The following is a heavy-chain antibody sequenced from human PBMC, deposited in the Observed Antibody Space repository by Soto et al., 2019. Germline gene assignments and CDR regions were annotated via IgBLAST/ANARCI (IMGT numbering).Heavy chain of an antibody. CDR2: VSHDGLAQ. CDR3: AKETIAVGGPNYFDY. Sequence: QVLLVESGGGVVQPGRSLRLLCEGSGFTFSRYGMHWVRQAPGMGLEWVAVVSHDGLAQYYGDSVKGRFTISRDNSQNTLYLQMNNLRTEDTAIYYCAKETIAVGGPNYFDYWGQGTLVTVSS. V-gene: IGHV3-30*18. CDR1: GFTFSRYG. J-gene: IGHJ4*02. D-gene: IGHD6-19*01.